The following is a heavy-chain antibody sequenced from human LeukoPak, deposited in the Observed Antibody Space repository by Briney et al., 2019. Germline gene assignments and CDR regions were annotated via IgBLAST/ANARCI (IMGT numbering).Heavy chain of an antibody. CDR3: ARLPLGDDYGDLDYFDY. J-gene: IGHJ4*02. CDR2: ISAYNGNT. D-gene: IGHD4-17*01. V-gene: IGHV1-18*04. CDR1: GYTFTSYG. Sequence: ASVKVSCKASGYTFTSYGISWVRQAAGQGLEGMGWISAYNGNTNYAQKLQGRVTMTTDTSTSTAYMELRSLRSDDTAVYYCARLPLGDDYGDLDYFDYWGQGTLVTVSS.